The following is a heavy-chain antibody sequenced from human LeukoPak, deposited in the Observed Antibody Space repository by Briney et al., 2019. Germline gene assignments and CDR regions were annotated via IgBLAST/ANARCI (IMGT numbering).Heavy chain of an antibody. CDR2: IIPIFGTA. CDR1: GGTFSSYA. CDR3: ARGDSSAKGDY. D-gene: IGHD6-6*01. V-gene: IGHV1-69*13. Sequence: GASVKVSCKASGGTFSSYAISWVRQAPGQGLEWMGGIIPIFGTANYVQKFQGRVTITADESTSTAYMELSSLRSEDTAVYYCARGDSSAKGDYWGQGTLVTVSS. J-gene: IGHJ4*02.